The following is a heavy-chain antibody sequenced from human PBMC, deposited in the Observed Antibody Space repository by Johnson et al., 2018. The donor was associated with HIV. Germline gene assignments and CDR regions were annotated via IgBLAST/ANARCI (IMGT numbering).Heavy chain of an antibody. D-gene: IGHD3-22*01. CDR1: GFTFSNAW. Sequence: VQLVESGGGLVKPGGSLRLSCAASGFTFSNAWMSWVRQAPGKGLEWVGRIKSKTDGGPTDYAAPVKGRFTISSDDSKNTLYLQMNSLRAEDTAVYYCARDRGYWDAFDIWGQGTMVTVSS. J-gene: IGHJ3*02. CDR2: IKSKTDGGPT. V-gene: IGHV3-15*01. CDR3: ARDRGYWDAFDI.